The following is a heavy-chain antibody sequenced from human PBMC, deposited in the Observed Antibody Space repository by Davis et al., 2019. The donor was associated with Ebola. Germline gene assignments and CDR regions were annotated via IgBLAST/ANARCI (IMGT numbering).Heavy chain of an antibody. J-gene: IGHJ5*02. D-gene: IGHD3-16*01. V-gene: IGHV4-34*01. CDR3: ARRSRGRSRTLTFGGWFDP. CDR2: VSHSGKT. Sequence: SETLSLTCAVYGGSFSGYYWSWIRQSPGKGLEWIGEVSHSGKTNYNPSLKGRVTISSDSSNNQFSLRLSLVTAADTAVYFCARRSRGRSRTLTFGGWFDPWGQGTLVTVSS. CDR1: GGSFSGYY.